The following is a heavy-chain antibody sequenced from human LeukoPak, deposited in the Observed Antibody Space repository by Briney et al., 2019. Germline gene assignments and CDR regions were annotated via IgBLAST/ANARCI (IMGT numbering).Heavy chain of an antibody. CDR2: IYYSGST. Sequence: SETLSLTCTVSGASISSTTYYWGWVRQPPGKGLEWIGCIYYSGSTYYIPSLKSRVTISLHTSQNRFSPKLSSVTAADTAVYYCARHRRHFDFSTGYYAGPFDIWGQGTMVTVSS. D-gene: IGHD3/OR15-3a*01. CDR3: ARHRRHFDFSTGYYAGPFDI. V-gene: IGHV4-39*01. CDR1: GASISSTTYY. J-gene: IGHJ3*02.